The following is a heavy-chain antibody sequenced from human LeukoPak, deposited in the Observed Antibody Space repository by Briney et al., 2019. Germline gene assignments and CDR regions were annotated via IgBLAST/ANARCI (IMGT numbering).Heavy chain of an antibody. V-gene: IGHV3-48*02. CDR3: AGGDGWFGELLSFDY. Sequence: GGSLRLSCAASGFTFSSYSMNWVRQAPGKGLEWVSHISSSNNTKYYADSVEGRFTISRDNAKNSLYLQMNSLRDEDTAVYFCAGGDGWFGELLSFDYWGQGTLVTVSS. CDR2: ISSSNNTK. D-gene: IGHD3-10*01. CDR1: GFTFSSYS. J-gene: IGHJ4*02.